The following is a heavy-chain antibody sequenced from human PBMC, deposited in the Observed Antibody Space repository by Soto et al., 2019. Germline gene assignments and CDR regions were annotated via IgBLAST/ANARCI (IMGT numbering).Heavy chain of an antibody. CDR1: GDSVSNTNW. Sequence: QVQLQESGPGLVKPSETLSLTCGVSGDSVSNTNWWSWVRLPPGKGLEWMGEIGHDGGTKYSPSLSSRVTISLDKSNNHFSLRLFSVTAADTALYYCVRHSGRIFSDWGQGTLVTVSS. J-gene: IGHJ4*02. CDR2: IGHDGGT. CDR3: VRHSGRIFSD. V-gene: IGHV4-4*02. D-gene: IGHD6-19*01.